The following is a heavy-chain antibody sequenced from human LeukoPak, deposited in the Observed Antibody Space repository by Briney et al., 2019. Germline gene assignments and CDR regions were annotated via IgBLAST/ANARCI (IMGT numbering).Heavy chain of an antibody. CDR1: GFTFTSSA. CDR2: IVVGSGNT. CDR3: AAAVRDSSGYSDH. Sequence: ASVKVSRKASGFTFTSSAMQWVRQARGQRLEWIGWIVVGSGNTNYAQKFQERVTITRDMSTSTAYMELSSLRSEDTAVYYCAAAVRDSSGYSDHWGQGTLVTVSS. D-gene: IGHD3-22*01. J-gene: IGHJ5*02. V-gene: IGHV1-58*02.